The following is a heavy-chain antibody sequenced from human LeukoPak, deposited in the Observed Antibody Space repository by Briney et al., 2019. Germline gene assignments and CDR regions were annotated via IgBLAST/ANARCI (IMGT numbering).Heavy chain of an antibody. CDR3: ARGNQKRPRLGNQQLIGGPTFDY. Sequence: PSETLSLTCAVYGGSFSGYYWSWIRQPPGKGLEWIGEINHSGSTNYNPSLKSRVTISVDTSKNQFSLKLSSVTAADTAVYYCARGNQKRPRLGNQQLIGGPTFDYWGQGTLVTVSS. V-gene: IGHV4-34*01. J-gene: IGHJ4*02. D-gene: IGHD6-13*01. CDR2: INHSGST. CDR1: GGSFSGYY.